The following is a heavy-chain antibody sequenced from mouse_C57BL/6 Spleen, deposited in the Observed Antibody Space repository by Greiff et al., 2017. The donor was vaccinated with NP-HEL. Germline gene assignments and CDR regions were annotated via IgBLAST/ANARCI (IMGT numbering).Heavy chain of an antibody. V-gene: IGHV1-7*01. CDR1: GYTFTSYW. CDR2: INPSSGYT. CDR3: ATPYGSSWGYAMDY. D-gene: IGHD1-1*01. J-gene: IGHJ4*01. Sequence: VQLKESGAELAKPGASVKLSCKASGYTFTSYWMHWVKQRPGQGLEWIGYINPSSGYTKYNQKFKDKATLTADKASSTAYMQLSSLTYEDSAVYYCATPYGSSWGYAMDYWGQGTSVTVSS.